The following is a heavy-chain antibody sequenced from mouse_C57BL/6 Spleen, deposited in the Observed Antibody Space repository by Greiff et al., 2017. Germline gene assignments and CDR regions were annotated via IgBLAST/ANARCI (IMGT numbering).Heavy chain of an antibody. CDR3: ARGGGNYVAWFAY. D-gene: IGHD1-1*02. CDR1: GYTFTSYW. CDR2: IDPSDSYT. V-gene: IGHV1-59*01. Sequence: QVQLQQPGAELVRPGTSVKLSCKASGYTFTSYWMHWVKQRPGQGLEWIGVIDPSDSYTNYHQKFKGKATLTVDTSSSTAYMQLGSLTSEDSAVYDCARGGGNYVAWFAYWGQGTRVTVSA. J-gene: IGHJ3*01.